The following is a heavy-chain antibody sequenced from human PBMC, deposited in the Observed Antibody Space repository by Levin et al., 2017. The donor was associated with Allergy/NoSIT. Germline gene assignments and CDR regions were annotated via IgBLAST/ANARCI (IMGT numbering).Heavy chain of an antibody. CDR2: IHSDGST. Sequence: MSSETLSLTCTVSGGSMTSSTYTWGWIRQPPEKGLEWLANIHSDGSTNYKPSLKSRLSISKDTSKNQFSLKLYSVTAADTAVYYCARGPPHDKWGRGTLVTVSS. J-gene: IGHJ4*02. CDR3: ARGPPHDK. V-gene: IGHV4-39*07. CDR1: GGSMTSSTYT.